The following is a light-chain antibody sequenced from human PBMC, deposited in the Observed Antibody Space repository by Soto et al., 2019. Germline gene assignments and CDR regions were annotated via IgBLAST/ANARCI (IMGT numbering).Light chain of an antibody. J-gene: IGKJ5*01. V-gene: IGKV3-11*01. CDR3: QQYGSSIT. Sequence: EIVLTQSPATLSLSPGERATLSCRASQTVSSSLAWYQQKPGQAPRLLIYEASNRATGIPARFSGSGSGADFTLTISSLEPEDFGVYYCQQYGSSITFGQGTRLEMK. CDR2: EAS. CDR1: QTVSSS.